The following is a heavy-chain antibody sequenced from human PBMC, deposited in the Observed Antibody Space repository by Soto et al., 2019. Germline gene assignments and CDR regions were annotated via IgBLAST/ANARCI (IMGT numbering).Heavy chain of an antibody. CDR2: ISGSGGST. V-gene: IGHV3-23*01. J-gene: IGHJ4*02. CDR3: AKGPTQTGTAFDY. CDR1: GFTFSSYA. Sequence: EVQLLESGGGLVQPGGSLRLSCAASGFTFSSYAMSWVRQAPGKGLEWVSAISGSGGSTYYADSVKGRLNISRDNSKNTLYLQMNSLRAEDTAVYYCAKGPTQTGTAFDYWGQGTLVTVSS. D-gene: IGHD1-1*01.